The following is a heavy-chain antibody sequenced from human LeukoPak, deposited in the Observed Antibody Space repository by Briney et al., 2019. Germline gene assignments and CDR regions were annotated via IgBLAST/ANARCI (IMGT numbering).Heavy chain of an antibody. CDR1: GFTFSNAW. CDR2: IKSKTGGGTT. D-gene: IGHD3-10*01. J-gene: IGHJ5*02. V-gene: IGHV3-15*01. Sequence: GGSLRLSCAASGFTFSNAWMSWVRQAPGKGLEWVGRIKSKTGGGTTDYAAPVKGRFTISRDDSKNTLYLQMNSLKTEDTAVYYCTTENYYGSGSSHPWGQGTLVTVSS. CDR3: TTENYYGSGSSHP.